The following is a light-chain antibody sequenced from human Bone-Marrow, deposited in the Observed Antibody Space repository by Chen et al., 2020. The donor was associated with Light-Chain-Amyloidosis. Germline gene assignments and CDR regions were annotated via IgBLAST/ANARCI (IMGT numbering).Light chain of an antibody. J-gene: IGLJ2*01. Sequence: SYELTQPPSVSVSPGQTARITCSGDDLPTKYAYWYQQKPGQAPLLVMHRDTERPSGISELFSGSSSGTTSPLTISGVHAGDEADYHCQSADSSCTYEVIFGGGTKLTVL. CDR1: DLPTKY. V-gene: IGLV3-25*03. CDR2: RDT. CDR3: QSADSSCTYEVI.